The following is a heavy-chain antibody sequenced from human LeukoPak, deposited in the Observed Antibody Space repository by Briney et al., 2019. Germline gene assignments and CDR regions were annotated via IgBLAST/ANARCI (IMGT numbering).Heavy chain of an antibody. CDR3: ACAPREFASYYYYMDV. CDR1: GFTLSRDS. J-gene: IGHJ6*03. Sequence: GGSLRLSCAASGFTLSRDSMNWVRQAPGKGLEWISYISYDSGIRYYADSVRGRFTISRDNAKNSLYLQMHSLRAEDTAVYYCACAPREFASYYYYMDVWGKGTTVTVSS. D-gene: IGHD3-10*01. V-gene: IGHV3-48*01. CDR2: ISYDSGIR.